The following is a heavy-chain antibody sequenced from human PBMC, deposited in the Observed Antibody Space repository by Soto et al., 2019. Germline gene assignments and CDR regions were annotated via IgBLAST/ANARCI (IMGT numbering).Heavy chain of an antibody. J-gene: IGHJ6*03. CDR2: ISSSSSYI. CDR3: ERGYSYDYGYYYYMDV. CDR1: GFTFSSYS. D-gene: IGHD5-18*01. Sequence: EVQLVESGGGLVKPGGSLRLSCAASGFTFSSYSINWVRQAPGKGLEWVSSISSSSSYIYYADSVKGRFTISRDNAKNSVYLQMNSLRAEDTAVYYCERGYSYDYGYYYYMDVWGKGTTVNVS. V-gene: IGHV3-21*01.